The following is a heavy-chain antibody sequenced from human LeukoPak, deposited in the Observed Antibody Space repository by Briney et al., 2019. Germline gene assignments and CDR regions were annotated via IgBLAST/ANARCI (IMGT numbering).Heavy chain of an antibody. CDR3: ARVYVGYAFDI. CDR2: IYYSGST. D-gene: IGHD2-8*01. V-gene: IGHV4-59*11. J-gene: IGHJ3*02. Sequence: SETLSLTCTVSGGSINSHYWSWIRQPPGKGLEWIGYIYYSGSTNYNPSLKSRVTISVDTSKNQFSLKLSSVTAADTAVYYCARVYVGYAFDIWGQGTMVTVSS. CDR1: GGSINSHY.